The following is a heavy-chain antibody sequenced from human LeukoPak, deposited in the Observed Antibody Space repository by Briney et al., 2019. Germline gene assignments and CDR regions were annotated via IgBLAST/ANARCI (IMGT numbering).Heavy chain of an antibody. D-gene: IGHD3-9*01. V-gene: IGHV3-21*01. CDR3: ARDVEYYDILTGYKRYNWFDP. CDR1: GFTFSSYS. CDR2: ISSSSSYI. J-gene: IGHJ5*02. Sequence: GGSLRLSCAASGFTFSSYSMNWVRQASGKGLEWVSSISSSSSYIYYADSVKGRFTISRDNAKNSLYLQMNSLRAEDTAVYYCARDVEYYDILTGYKRYNWFDPWGQGTLVTVSS.